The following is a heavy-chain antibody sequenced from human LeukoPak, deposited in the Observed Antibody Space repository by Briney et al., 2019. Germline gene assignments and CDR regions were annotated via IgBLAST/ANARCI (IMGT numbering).Heavy chain of an antibody. D-gene: IGHD5-24*01. V-gene: IGHV3-23*01. CDR1: GFTFGAYT. CDR2: ISGSGGST. Sequence: GGSLRLSCAASGFTFGAYTINWVRQAPGKGLEWVSAISGSGGSTYYADSVKGRFTISRDNSKNTLYLQMNSLRAEDTAVYYCAKPREMATISSPTHHWGQGTLVTVSS. J-gene: IGHJ5*02. CDR3: AKPREMATISSPTHH.